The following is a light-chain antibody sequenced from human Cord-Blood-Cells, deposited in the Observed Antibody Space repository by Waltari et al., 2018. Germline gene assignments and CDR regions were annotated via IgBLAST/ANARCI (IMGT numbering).Light chain of an antibody. CDR3: SSYTSSSTLEV. CDR1: SSDVGGYNY. V-gene: IGLV2-14*01. Sequence: QSALTQPASVSGSPGQSITISCTGTSSDVGGYNYVSWYQQPPGKAPKLMIYDVRNRPSGVSNRFSGSKSGNTASLTISGLQAEDEADYYCSSYTSSSTLEVFGGGTKLTVL. J-gene: IGLJ3*02. CDR2: DVR.